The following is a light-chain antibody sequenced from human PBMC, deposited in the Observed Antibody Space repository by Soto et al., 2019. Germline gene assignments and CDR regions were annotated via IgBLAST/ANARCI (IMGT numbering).Light chain of an antibody. Sequence: DIVMTQSPPSLPVTPGEPASISCRSSQSLLQSNVKNYLDGYLQKPGQSPQLLSYLGSNLAAGVTDRFSGSGCGTDFTLNISTMEAEDVGVYYCMQALQFPLNFGQGTRLEVK. CDR2: LGS. J-gene: IGKJ5*01. V-gene: IGKV2-28*01. CDR3: MQALQFPLN. CDR1: QSLLQSNVKNY.